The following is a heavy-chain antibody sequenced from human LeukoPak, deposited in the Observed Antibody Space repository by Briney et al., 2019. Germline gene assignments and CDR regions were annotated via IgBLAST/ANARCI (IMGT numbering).Heavy chain of an antibody. CDR3: ARVRPYYYYMDV. Sequence: SETLSLTCTVSGDSFSSFYWSWIRQPPGKGLEWIGEINHSGSTNYNPSLKSRVTISVDTSKNQFSLKLSSVTAADTAVYYCARVRPYYYYMDVWGKGTTVTVSS. CDR2: INHSGST. CDR1: GDSFSSFY. V-gene: IGHV4-34*01. J-gene: IGHJ6*03.